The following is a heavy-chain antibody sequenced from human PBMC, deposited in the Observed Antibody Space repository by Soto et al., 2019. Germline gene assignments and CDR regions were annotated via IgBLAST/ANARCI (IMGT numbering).Heavy chain of an antibody. D-gene: IGHD3-10*01. CDR2: IYYAGDT. V-gene: IGHV4-59*11. CDR3: ARTYGAGYGLDV. J-gene: IGHJ6*02. Sequence: SETLSLTCSASGGSLSSHYWSWIRQPPGKGLEWIGHIYYAGDTDYNPSLKSRVTMSVDTSRKQFSLRLSSVTAADTAVYYCARTYGAGYGLDVWGQGTTVTVSS. CDR1: GGSLSSHY.